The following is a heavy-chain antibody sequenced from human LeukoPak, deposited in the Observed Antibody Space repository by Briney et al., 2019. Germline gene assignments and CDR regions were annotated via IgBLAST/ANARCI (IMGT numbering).Heavy chain of an antibody. CDR2: IYTSGST. CDR1: GGSISSYY. CDR3: ARTYYYGSGSPFDY. J-gene: IGHJ4*02. V-gene: IGHV4-4*07. D-gene: IGHD3-10*01. Sequence: SSETLSLTCTVSGGSISSYYWSWIRQPAGKGLEWIGRIYTSGSTNYNPSLKSRVTMSVDTSKNQFPLKLSSVTAADTAVYYCARTYYYGSGSPFDYWGQGTLVTVSS.